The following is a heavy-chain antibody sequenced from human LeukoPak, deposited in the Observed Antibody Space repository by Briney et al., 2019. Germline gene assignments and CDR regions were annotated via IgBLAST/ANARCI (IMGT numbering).Heavy chain of an antibody. V-gene: IGHV1-8*01. CDR3: ARGLYSSGWYVGFDAFDI. J-gene: IGHJ3*02. D-gene: IGHD6-19*01. CDR1: GYTFTSYD. Sequence: ASVKVSCKASGYTFTSYDINWVRQATGQGLEWMGWMNPNSGNTGYAQKFQGRVTMTRHTSISTAYMELSSLRSEDTAVYYCARGLYSSGWYVGFDAFDIWGQGTMVTVSS. CDR2: MNPNSGNT.